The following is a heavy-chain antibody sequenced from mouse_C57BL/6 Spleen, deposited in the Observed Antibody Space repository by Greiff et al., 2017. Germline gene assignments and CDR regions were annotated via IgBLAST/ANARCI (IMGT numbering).Heavy chain of an antibody. CDR2: ISYDGSN. CDR3: AREWAGTGFDY. Sequence: EVKLMESGPGLAKPSQSLSLTCSVTGYSITSGYYWNWIRQFPGNKLEWMGYISYDGSNNYNPSLKNRISITRDTSKNQFFLKLNSVTTEDTATYYCAREWAGTGFDYWGQGTTLTVSS. CDR1: GYSITSGYY. J-gene: IGHJ2*01. V-gene: IGHV3-6*01. D-gene: IGHD4-1*01.